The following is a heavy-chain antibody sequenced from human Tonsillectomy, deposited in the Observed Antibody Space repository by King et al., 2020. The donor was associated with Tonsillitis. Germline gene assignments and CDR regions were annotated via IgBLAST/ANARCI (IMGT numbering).Heavy chain of an antibody. Sequence: LLVQSGAEVKKPGASVKVSCKASGYFFTDYFMHWVRQAPGQGLEWMGWINPNSGGTNYAQKFQGRVTMTRDTSISTAYMELSRLKSDDTAVYYCAKALDNIVVVSAATLYYWGQGTLVTVSS. J-gene: IGHJ4*02. CDR3: AKALDNIVVVSAATLYY. D-gene: IGHD2-2*01. CDR2: INPNSGGT. CDR1: GYFFTDYF. V-gene: IGHV1-2*02.